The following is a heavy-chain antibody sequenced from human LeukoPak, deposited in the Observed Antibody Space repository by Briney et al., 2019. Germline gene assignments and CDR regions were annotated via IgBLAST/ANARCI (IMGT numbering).Heavy chain of an antibody. D-gene: IGHD3-10*01. Sequence: GSLRLSCAASGFTFSSYAMSWVRQAPGKGLEWVSAISGSGGSTYYADSVKGRFTISRDNSKNTLYLQMNSLRAEDTAVYYCANGEEWFGELRFDYWGQGTLVTVSS. CDR3: ANGEEWFGELRFDY. V-gene: IGHV3-23*01. J-gene: IGHJ4*02. CDR2: ISGSGGST. CDR1: GFTFSSYA.